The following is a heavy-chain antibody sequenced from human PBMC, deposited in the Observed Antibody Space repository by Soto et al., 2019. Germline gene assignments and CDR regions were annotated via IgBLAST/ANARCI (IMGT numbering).Heavy chain of an antibody. CDR2: IIPIFGTA. Sequence: SVKVSCKASGGTFSSYAISWVRQAPGQGLGWMGGIIPIFGTANYAQKFQGRVTITADGSTSTAYMELSSLRSEDTAVYYCAMMGFGELFYYYGMDVWGQGTTVTVSS. CDR3: AMMGFGELFYYYGMDV. D-gene: IGHD3-10*01. V-gene: IGHV1-69*13. CDR1: GGTFSSYA. J-gene: IGHJ6*02.